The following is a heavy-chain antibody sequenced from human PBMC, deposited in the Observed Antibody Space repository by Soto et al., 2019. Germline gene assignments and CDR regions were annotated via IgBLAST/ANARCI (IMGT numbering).Heavy chain of an antibody. CDR2: TYYRSKWYN. CDR3: ARGGYGYSYGWNYYYGMDV. V-gene: IGHV6-1*01. Sequence: SQTLSLTCAISGVSVSSNSAAWNLIRQSPSRGLEWLGRTYYRSKWYNDYAVSVKSRITINPDTSKNQFSLQLNSVTPEDTAVYYCARGGYGYSYGWNYYYGMDVWGQGTTVTVYS. D-gene: IGHD5-18*01. J-gene: IGHJ6*02. CDR1: GVSVSSNSAA.